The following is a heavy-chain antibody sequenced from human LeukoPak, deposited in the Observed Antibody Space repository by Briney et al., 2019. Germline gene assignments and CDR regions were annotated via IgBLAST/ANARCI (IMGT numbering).Heavy chain of an antibody. V-gene: IGHV1-8*01. CDR2: MNPNSGNT. J-gene: IGHJ6*03. CDR1: GYTFTSYD. CDR3: ARGGGATNYYYYYYMDV. D-gene: IGHD5-12*01. Sequence: ASVKVSCKASGYTFTSYDINWVRPATGQGLEWMGWMNPNSGNTGYAQKFQGRVTMTRNTSISTAYMELSSLRSEDTAVYYCARGGGATNYYYYYYMDVWGKGTTVTVSS.